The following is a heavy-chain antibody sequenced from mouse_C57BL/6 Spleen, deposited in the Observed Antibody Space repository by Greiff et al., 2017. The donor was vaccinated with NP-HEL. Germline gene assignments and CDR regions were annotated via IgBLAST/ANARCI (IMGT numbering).Heavy chain of an antibody. J-gene: IGHJ1*03. CDR1: GFTFSDYY. Sequence: EVMLVESGGGLVQPGGSLKLSCAASGFTFSDYYMYWVRQTPEKRLEWVAYISNGGGSTYYPDTVKGRFTISRDNAKNTLYLQMSRLKSEDTAMYYCARHPYYGYFDVWGTGTTVTVSS. CDR3: ARHPYYGYFDV. V-gene: IGHV5-12*01. CDR2: ISNGGGST.